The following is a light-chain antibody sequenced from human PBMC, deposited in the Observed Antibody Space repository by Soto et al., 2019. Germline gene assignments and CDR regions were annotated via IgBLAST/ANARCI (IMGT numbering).Light chain of an antibody. V-gene: IGLV2-8*01. J-gene: IGLJ2*01. CDR1: SSDVGGYNY. Sequence: QSALTQPPSSSGSPGQSVTISCTVTSSDVGGYNYVSWYQQHPGKAPKLMFYEVSKRPSGVPDRFSGSKSGNTASLTVSGLQAEDEADSYCSSYAGYNNLIFGGGPKLTV. CDR2: EVS. CDR3: SSYAGYNNLI.